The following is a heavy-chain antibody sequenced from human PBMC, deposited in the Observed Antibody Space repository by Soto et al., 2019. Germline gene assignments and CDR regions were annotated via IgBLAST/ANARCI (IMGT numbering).Heavy chain of an antibody. J-gene: IGHJ5*02. CDR3: ARSPYGDLQYNCFDP. Sequence: QVQLQESGPGLVKPSETLSLTCTVSGGSLSNYYWNWIRQTPGKALEWIAYICYSGSTNYNPSLKARVTISVDTSKNQFSLQLSSLTAADTAMYYCARSPYGDLQYNCFDPWGQGTLVTVSS. D-gene: IGHD4-17*01. CDR1: GGSLSNYY. CDR2: ICYSGST. V-gene: IGHV4-59*08.